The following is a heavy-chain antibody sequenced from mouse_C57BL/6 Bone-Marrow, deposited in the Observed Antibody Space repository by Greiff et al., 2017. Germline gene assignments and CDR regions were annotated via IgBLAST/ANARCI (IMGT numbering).Heavy chain of an antibody. J-gene: IGHJ4*01. CDR2: IRNKANNHAT. CDR1: GFTFSDAW. CDR3: TTVTTDGYYAMDY. Sequence: EVKLMESGGGLVQPGGSMKLSCAASGFTFSDAWMDWVRQSPEKGLEWVAEIRNKANNHATYYTESVKGRFTISRDDSKSSVYLQMNSLRAEDTGIYYCTTVTTDGYYAMDYWGQGTSVTVSS. V-gene: IGHV6-6*01. D-gene: IGHD2-2*01.